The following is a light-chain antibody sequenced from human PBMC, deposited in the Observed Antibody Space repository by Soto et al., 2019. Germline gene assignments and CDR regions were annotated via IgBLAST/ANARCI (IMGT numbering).Light chain of an antibody. CDR1: QSVSSNY. Sequence: EIVLTQSPGTLSLSPGERATLSCRASQSVSSNYLGWYQQKPGQAPRLLIYGASSRATGIPDRFSGSGSGTDFTLTISRLEPEDFAVYYCQQYGSSPLMYTFGQGTKLEIK. CDR2: GAS. CDR3: QQYGSSPLMYT. V-gene: IGKV3-20*01. J-gene: IGKJ2*01.